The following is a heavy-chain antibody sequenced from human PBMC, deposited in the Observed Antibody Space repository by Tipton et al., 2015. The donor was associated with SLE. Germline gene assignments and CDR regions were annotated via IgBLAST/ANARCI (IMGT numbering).Heavy chain of an antibody. CDR3: ALQRGYSYGFDY. J-gene: IGHJ4*02. CDR1: GFTFSSYA. Sequence: RSLRLSCAASGFTFSSYAMHWVRQAPGKGLEWVSVVSYDGSNKYYADSVKGRFTISRDNSKNTLYLQMHSLRAEDTAVYYCALQRGYSYGFDYWGQGTLVTVSS. V-gene: IGHV3-30*04. CDR2: VSYDGSNK. D-gene: IGHD5-18*01.